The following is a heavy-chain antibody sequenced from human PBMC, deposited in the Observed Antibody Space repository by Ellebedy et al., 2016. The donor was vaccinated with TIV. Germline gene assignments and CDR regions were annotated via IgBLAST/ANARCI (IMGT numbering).Heavy chain of an antibody. Sequence: GGSLRLXXAASGFTFSSYAMSWVRQAPGKGLEWVSAISGSGGSTYYADSVKGRFTISRDNSKNTLYLQMNSLRAEDTAVYYCAKSGYDILTAYLYWGQGTLVTVAS. D-gene: IGHD3-9*01. CDR3: AKSGYDILTAYLY. CDR1: GFTFSSYA. J-gene: IGHJ4*02. V-gene: IGHV3-23*01. CDR2: ISGSGGST.